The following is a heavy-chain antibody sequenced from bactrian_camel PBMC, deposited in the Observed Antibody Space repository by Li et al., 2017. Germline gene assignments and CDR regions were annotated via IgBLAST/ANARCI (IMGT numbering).Heavy chain of an antibody. CDR3: AADRWWRRLSRPNDYDY. V-gene: IGHV3S53*01. J-gene: IGHJ4*01. CDR1: TYDISKSR. Sequence: HVQLVESGGGSVEAGGSLTLSCTSSTYDISKSRMGWFRQSPGDEGLASIAGNGRTRYADSVKGRFIISRDNAKKTLYLQMNGLKPEDTAMYYCAADRWWRRLSRPNDYDYWGQGTQVTVS. CDR2: IAGNGRT. D-gene: IGHD7*01.